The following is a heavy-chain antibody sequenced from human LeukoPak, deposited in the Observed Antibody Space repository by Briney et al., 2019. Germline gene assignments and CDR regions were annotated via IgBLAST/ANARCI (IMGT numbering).Heavy chain of an antibody. D-gene: IGHD3-22*01. V-gene: IGHV3-11*04. J-gene: IGHJ4*02. Sequence: GGSLRLSCEASGFTFQDYYMSWIRQAPGKGLEWVSFISSNGATKYYADSVRGRFTISRDNAKNSVYLYMNSLREDDTAVYYCAIQMTMIVVVPYFGYWGQGIPVTVSP. CDR1: GFTFQDYY. CDR3: AIQMTMIVVVPYFGY. CDR2: ISSNGATK.